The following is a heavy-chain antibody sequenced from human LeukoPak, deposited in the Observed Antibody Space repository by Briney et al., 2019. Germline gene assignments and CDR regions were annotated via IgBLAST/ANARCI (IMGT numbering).Heavy chain of an antibody. Sequence: ASVKVSCKASGYTFTSHGITWVRQAPGQGLEWTGWIITTNGNTDYAQKFQGRVTMTADTSTSTAYMELRSLTSDDTAVYYCVKWTHSNAYSYDSWGQGTLVTVSS. CDR2: IITTNGNT. CDR1: GYTFTSHG. V-gene: IGHV1-18*01. J-gene: IGHJ4*02. CDR3: VKWTHSNAYSYDS. D-gene: IGHD2/OR15-2a*01.